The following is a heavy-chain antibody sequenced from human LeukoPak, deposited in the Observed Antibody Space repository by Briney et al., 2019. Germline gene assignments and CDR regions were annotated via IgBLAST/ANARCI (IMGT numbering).Heavy chain of an antibody. Sequence: ASVKVSCKASGGTFSSYAISWVRQAPGQGLEWMGWMNPNSGNTGYAQKFQGRVTITRNTSISTAYMELSSLRSEDTAVYYCARGLGIAAPDYWGQGTLVTVSS. J-gene: IGHJ4*02. CDR2: MNPNSGNT. CDR1: GGTFSSYA. CDR3: ARGLGIAAPDY. V-gene: IGHV1-8*03. D-gene: IGHD6-13*01.